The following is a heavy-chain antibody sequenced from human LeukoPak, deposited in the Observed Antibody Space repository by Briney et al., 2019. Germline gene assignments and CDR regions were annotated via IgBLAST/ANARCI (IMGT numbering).Heavy chain of an antibody. CDR1: GGSISSSSYY. V-gene: IGHV4-39*01. Sequence: SVTLSLTCTVSGGSISSSSYYWGWIRQPPGKGLEWIGSIYYSGSTYYNPSLKSRVTISVDTSKNQFSLKLSSVTAADTAVYYCARRRNGSPFDYWGQGTLVTVSS. CDR3: ARRRNGSPFDY. CDR2: IYYSGST. D-gene: IGHD5-24*01. J-gene: IGHJ4*02.